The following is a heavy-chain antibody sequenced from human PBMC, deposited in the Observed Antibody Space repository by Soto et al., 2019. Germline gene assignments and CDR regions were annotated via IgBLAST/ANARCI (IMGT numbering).Heavy chain of an antibody. CDR1: GYIFTTYG. CDR2: ISTDSGYT. CDR3: ARDRPPGSLYGMDA. J-gene: IGHJ6*02. V-gene: IGHV1-18*01. Sequence: QIQLVQSGGEVERPGASVTVSCEASGYIFTTYGLSWVRQTPAHGLGWMGWISTDSGYTQYSQLLQGRVTMTRDTSTNTAYMELRDLTFDDTGIYYCARDRPPGSLYGMDAWGQGTAVTVSS.